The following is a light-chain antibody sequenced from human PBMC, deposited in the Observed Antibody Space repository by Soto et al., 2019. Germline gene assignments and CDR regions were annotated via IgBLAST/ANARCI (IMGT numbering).Light chain of an antibody. CDR2: ANN. V-gene: IGLV1-40*01. J-gene: IGLJ2*01. CDR1: NSNAGGGYD. CDR3: QSYDPTLNVV. Sequence: QSVLTQPPSVSGAPGQTVTISCTGSNSNAGGGYDVHWYQQLPGSAPKLLIYANNNRPSGVPDRFSGSKSGTSASLAITGLQAEDEADYYCQSYDPTLNVVFGGGTQLTVL.